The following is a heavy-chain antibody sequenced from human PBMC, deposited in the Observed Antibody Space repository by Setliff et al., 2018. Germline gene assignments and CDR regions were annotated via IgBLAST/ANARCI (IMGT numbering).Heavy chain of an antibody. V-gene: IGHV3-48*01. CDR3: ARDLDGGNGHDL. J-gene: IGHJ5*02. D-gene: IGHD2-15*01. Sequence: GESLKISCKGSGYSFTRYWIGWVRQMPGKGLEWVSYISASSSTIYYSGSVKGRFTISRDNAKNSLFLQMNGLRADDTAVYYCARDLDGGNGHDLWGRGTLVTVSS. CDR1: GYSFTRYW. CDR2: ISASSSTI.